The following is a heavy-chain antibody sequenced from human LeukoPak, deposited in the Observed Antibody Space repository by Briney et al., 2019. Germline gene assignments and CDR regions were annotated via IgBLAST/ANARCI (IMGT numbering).Heavy chain of an antibody. V-gene: IGHV3-30*02. CDR1: GFTFSSYG. Sequence: GGSLGLSCAASGFTFSSYGMHWVRQAPGKGLEWVAFIRYDGSNKYYADSVKGRFTISRDNSKNTLYLQMNSLRAEDTAVYYCAKDFYGDYYIAYWGQGTLVTVSS. CDR2: IRYDGSNK. J-gene: IGHJ4*02. D-gene: IGHD4-17*01. CDR3: AKDFYGDYYIAY.